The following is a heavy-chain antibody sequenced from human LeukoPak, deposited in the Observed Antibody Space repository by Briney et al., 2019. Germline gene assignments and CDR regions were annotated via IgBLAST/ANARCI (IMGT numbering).Heavy chain of an antibody. J-gene: IGHJ4*02. D-gene: IGHD3-22*01. V-gene: IGHV3-23*01. CDR2: IIGSSSAT. CDR3: AKRDSSGSYPYYLDY. CDR1: GFTFSSYT. Sequence: GGSLRLSCAASGFTFSSYTMTWVRRAPGKGLEWVSSIIGSSSATYYADSVKGRFTISRDNSKNTLYLQMSSLRAEDMAIYYCAKRDSSGSYPYYLDYWGQGTLVTVSS.